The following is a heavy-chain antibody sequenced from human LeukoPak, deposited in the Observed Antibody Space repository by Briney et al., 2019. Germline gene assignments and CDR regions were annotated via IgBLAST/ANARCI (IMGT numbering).Heavy chain of an antibody. D-gene: IGHD3-16*02. V-gene: IGHV3-48*01. J-gene: IGHJ6*03. CDR2: ISSSSGNI. CDR1: GFTFSSYG. CDR3: ARDRGGIGYYMDV. Sequence: GGSLRLSCGASGFTFSSYGMHWVRQAPGKGLEWVSYISSSSGNIYYADSVKGRFTISRDNAKTSLYLQMNSLRAEDTALYYCARDRGGIGYYMDVWGKGATVTVSS.